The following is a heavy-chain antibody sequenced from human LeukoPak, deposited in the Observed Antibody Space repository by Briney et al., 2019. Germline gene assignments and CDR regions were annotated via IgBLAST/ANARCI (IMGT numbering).Heavy chain of an antibody. CDR3: AREHCSGGSCYSNFGDY. V-gene: IGHV3-53*04. J-gene: IGHJ4*02. D-gene: IGHD2-15*01. CDR2: IYSGGST. CDR1: GFTVSNAW. Sequence: GSLRLSCAASGFTVSNAWMSWVRQAPGKGLEWVSVIYSGGSTYYADSVKGRFTISRHNSKNTLYLQMNSLRAEDTAVYYCAREHCSGGSCYSNFGDYWGQGTLVTVSS.